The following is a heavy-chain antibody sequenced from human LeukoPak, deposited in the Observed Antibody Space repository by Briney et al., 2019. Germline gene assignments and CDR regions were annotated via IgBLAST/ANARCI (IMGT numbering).Heavy chain of an antibody. Sequence: SGPTLVNPTQTLTLTCTFSGFSLSTRGLGVGWVRQPPGKALEWLALIYWDDDKRFSPSLKSRLTITKDTSKNQVVLTMTNMDPVDTATYYCAHVSTVTTGSAFDSWGQGTLVTVSS. D-gene: IGHD4-17*01. J-gene: IGHJ4*02. CDR2: IYWDDDK. CDR3: AHVSTVTTGSAFDS. V-gene: IGHV2-5*02. CDR1: GFSLSTRGLG.